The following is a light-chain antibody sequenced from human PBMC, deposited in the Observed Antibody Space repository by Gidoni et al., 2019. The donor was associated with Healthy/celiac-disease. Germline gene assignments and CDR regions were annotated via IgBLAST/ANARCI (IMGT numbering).Light chain of an antibody. J-gene: IGKJ2*01. CDR3: QQYDSYPYT. V-gene: IGKV1-8*01. CDR2: AAS. Sequence: AIRMTQSPSSFSASTGDRVTITCRASQGISSYLAWYQQKPGNAPKLLIYAASTLQSGVPSRFSGSGSGTDFTLTIRCLQSEDFATYYCQQYDSYPYTCGQGTKLEIK. CDR1: QGISSY.